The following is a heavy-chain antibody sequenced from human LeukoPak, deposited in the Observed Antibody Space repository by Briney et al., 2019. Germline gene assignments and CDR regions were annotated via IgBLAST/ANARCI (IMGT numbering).Heavy chain of an antibody. D-gene: IGHD6-13*01. CDR2: ISYDGSNK. CDR3: ARDRMRLIAAAAGYTDY. CDR1: GFTFSSYA. V-gene: IGHV3-30*04. Sequence: GGSLRLSCAASGFTFSSYAMHWVRQAPGKWLEWVAVISYDGSNKYYADSVKGRFTISRDNSKNTLYLQMNSLRAEDTAVYYCARDRMRLIAAAAGYTDYWGQGTLVTVSS. J-gene: IGHJ4*02.